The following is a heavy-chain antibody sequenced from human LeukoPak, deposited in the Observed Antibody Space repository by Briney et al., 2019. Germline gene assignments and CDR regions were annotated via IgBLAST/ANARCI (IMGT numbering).Heavy chain of an antibody. V-gene: IGHV4-59*01. CDR3: ARGYYYDSSGSQTYAFDI. CDR2: VYYSGST. Sequence: SETLSLTCAVYGGSFSGYYWSWIRQPPGKGLEWIGYVYYSGSTNYNPSLKSRVTISVDTSKNQFSLKLSSVTAADTAVYYCARGYYYDSSGSQTYAFDIWGQGTMVTVSS. J-gene: IGHJ3*02. CDR1: GGSFSGYY. D-gene: IGHD3-22*01.